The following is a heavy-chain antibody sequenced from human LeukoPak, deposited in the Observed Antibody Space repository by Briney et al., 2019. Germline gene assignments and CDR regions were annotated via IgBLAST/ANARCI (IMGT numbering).Heavy chain of an antibody. V-gene: IGHV3-33*06. CDR3: AKGYNYYYYYYMDV. J-gene: IGHJ6*03. CDR2: IWYDGSNK. Sequence: GRSLRLSCAASGFTFSSYGMHWVRQAPGKGLEWVAVIWYDGSNKYYADSVKGRFTISRDNSKNTLYLQMNSLRAEDTAVYYCAKGYNYYYYYYMDVWGKGTTVTVSS. D-gene: IGHD1-1*01. CDR1: GFTFSSYG.